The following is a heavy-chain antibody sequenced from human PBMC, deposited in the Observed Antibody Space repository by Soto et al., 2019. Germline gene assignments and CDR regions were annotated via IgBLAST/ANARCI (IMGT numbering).Heavy chain of an antibody. CDR2: IYYSGST. D-gene: IGHD3-3*01. CDR1: GASISSSSYY. CDR3: ARHSPAISISDH. V-gene: IGHV4-39*01. Sequence: PSETLSLTCTVSGASISSSSYYWAWIRQPPGKGLEWIGSIYYSGSTYYNPSLKSRVTISVDTSKNQFSLKLSSVTAADTAVYYCARHSPAISISDHWGQGTLVTVS. J-gene: IGHJ4*02.